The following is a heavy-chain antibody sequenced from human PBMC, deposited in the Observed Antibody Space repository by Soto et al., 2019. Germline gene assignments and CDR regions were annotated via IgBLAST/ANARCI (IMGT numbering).Heavy chain of an antibody. D-gene: IGHD6-19*01. Sequence: QVQLQESGPGLVKPSETLSLTCTVSGGSISSYYWRWILQPPGKGLEWIGYIYYSGSTNYNPSLKSRVTISVDTSKNQFSLKLSSVTAADTAVYYCARESSSRRWDYYGMDVWGKGTTVTVSS. J-gene: IGHJ6*04. CDR2: IYYSGST. V-gene: IGHV4-59*01. CDR1: GGSISSYY. CDR3: ARESSSRRWDYYGMDV.